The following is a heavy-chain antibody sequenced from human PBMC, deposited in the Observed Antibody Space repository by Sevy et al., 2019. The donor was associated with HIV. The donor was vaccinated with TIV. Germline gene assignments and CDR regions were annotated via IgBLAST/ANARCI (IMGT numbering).Heavy chain of an antibody. J-gene: IGHJ3*02. D-gene: IGHD3-16*02. V-gene: IGHV3-30*02. Sequence: GGSLRLSCAASVFRFSSYGMNWVRQAPGKGLEWVAFLSYDGSKEDYAASVKGRFTISRDNSKNTFYVEMNSLRAEDTAVYHCTKDMVTFGGIIANSPGGFDIWGQGTMVTVSS. CDR3: TKDMVTFGGIIANSPGGFDI. CDR1: VFRFSSYG. CDR2: LSYDGSKE.